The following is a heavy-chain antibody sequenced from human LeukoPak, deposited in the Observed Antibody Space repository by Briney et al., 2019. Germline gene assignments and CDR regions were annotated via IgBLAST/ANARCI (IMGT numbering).Heavy chain of an antibody. CDR2: ISSSGSTI. D-gene: IGHD3-22*01. CDR3: ARYYYDSSGLGDAFDI. Sequence: GGSLRLSCAASGFTFSSYEMNWVRQAPGKGLEWVSYISSSGSTIYYADSVKGRFTISRDNAKNLPYLQMNSLRAEDTAVYYCARYYYDSSGLGDAFDIWGQGTMVTVSS. J-gene: IGHJ3*02. CDR1: GFTFSSYE. V-gene: IGHV3-48*03.